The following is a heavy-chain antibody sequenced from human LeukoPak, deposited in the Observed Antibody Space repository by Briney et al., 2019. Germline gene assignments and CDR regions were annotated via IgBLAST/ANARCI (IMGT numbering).Heavy chain of an antibody. D-gene: IGHD2-15*01. J-gene: IGHJ6*03. V-gene: IGHV1-2*02. CDR3: ARGPTPSYYYYYYMDV. CDR2: INPNSAGT. Sequence: ASVKVSCKASGYTFTDYYIHWVRQAPGQGLEWMGWINPNSAGTNYAQKFQGMVTVTRDTSISTAYMELSSLRSDDTAVYYCARGPTPSYYYYYYMDVWGKGTTVTVSS. CDR1: GYTFTDYY.